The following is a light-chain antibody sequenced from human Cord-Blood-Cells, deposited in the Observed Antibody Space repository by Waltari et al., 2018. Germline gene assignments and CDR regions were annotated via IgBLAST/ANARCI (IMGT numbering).Light chain of an antibody. J-gene: IGLJ3*02. CDR1: SSDVGSYNP. V-gene: IGLV2-23*01. CDR2: EGS. CDR3: CSYAGSSTLV. Sequence: QSALTQPASVSGSPGQSITISCTGTSSDVGSYNPVSWYQQHPGKAPKLMIYEGSKRPSGVSNHFSGSKSGNTASLTISGLQAEDEADYYCCSYAGSSTLVFGGGTKLTVL.